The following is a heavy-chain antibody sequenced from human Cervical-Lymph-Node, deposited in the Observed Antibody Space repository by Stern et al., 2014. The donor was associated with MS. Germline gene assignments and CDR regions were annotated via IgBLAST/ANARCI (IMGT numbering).Heavy chain of an antibody. CDR3: ARGSGDNWFGP. J-gene: IGHJ5*02. V-gene: IGHV1-69*06. CDR2: VIPFVGTS. CDR1: GG. Sequence: QVQLVQSGAEVKKPGSSVKVSCKSSGGISWVRQAPGQGLEWMGGVIPFVGTSNYAQKFQGRVTITADTSTNTTYLHLSRLISADTAVYYCARGSGDNWFGPWGQGTLVTVSS. D-gene: IGHD3-10*01.